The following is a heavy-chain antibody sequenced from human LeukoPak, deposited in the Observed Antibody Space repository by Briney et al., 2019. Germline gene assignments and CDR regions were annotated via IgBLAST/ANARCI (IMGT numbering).Heavy chain of an antibody. CDR1: GYSISNHYY. CDR3: ASVTRSMSRFFDL. J-gene: IGHJ2*01. Sequence: SETLSLTCAVSGYSISNHYYWGWIRQPPGKGLEWIGSYYHTGSSYYNPSLRSRVAISIDTSKNQFSLELASVTAADTAVYYCASVTRSMSRFFDLWGRGTLVIVSS. V-gene: IGHV4-38-2*01. D-gene: IGHD4-17*01. CDR2: YYHTGSS.